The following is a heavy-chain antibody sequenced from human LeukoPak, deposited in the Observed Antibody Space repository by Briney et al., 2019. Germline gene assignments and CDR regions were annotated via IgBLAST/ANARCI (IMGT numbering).Heavy chain of an antibody. CDR1: GGTFSSYA. V-gene: IGHV1-69*05. J-gene: IGHJ4*02. D-gene: IGHD3-9*01. Sequence: SVKVSCKASGGTFSSYAISWVRQAPGQGLEWMGRIIPIFGTANYAQKFQGRVTITTDESTSTAYMELSSLRSEDTAVYYCARDSTYHILTGYFNFDYWGQRTLVTVSS. CDR2: IIPIFGTA. CDR3: ARDSTYHILTGYFNFDY.